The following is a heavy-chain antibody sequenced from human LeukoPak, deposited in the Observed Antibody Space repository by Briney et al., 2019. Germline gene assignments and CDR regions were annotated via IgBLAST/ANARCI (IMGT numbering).Heavy chain of an antibody. J-gene: IGHJ4*02. Sequence: PSETLSLTCAVYGGSFSGYYWSWIRQPPGKGLEWIGEINHSGSTNYNPSLKSRVTISVDTSKNQFSLKLSSVTAADTAVYYCARPQVVRGVYNYWGQGTLVTVSS. CDR3: ARPQVVRGVYNY. D-gene: IGHD3-10*01. CDR1: GGSFSGYY. V-gene: IGHV4-34*01. CDR2: INHSGST.